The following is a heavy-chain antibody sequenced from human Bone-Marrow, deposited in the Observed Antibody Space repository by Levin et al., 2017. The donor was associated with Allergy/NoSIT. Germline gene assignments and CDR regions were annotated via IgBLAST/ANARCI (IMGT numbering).Heavy chain of an antibody. CDR1: GDTFSSYD. J-gene: IGHJ5*02. CDR2: MNPKSGNT. V-gene: IGHV1-8*01. Sequence: ASVKVSCKASGDTFSSYDINWVRQASGQGLEWMGWMNPKSGNTVYAQKFQGRVTMTRNTSISTAYMDLSSLRSDDTAVYYCATGQGHLVGPPWGQGTLVTVS. CDR3: ATGQGHLVGPP. D-gene: IGHD6-6*01.